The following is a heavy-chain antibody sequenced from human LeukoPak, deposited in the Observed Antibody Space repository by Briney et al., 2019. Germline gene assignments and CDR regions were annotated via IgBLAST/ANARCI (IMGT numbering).Heavy chain of an antibody. D-gene: IGHD4-17*01. Sequence: GGSLRLSCAASGFTFSKFGVHWVRQAPGKGLEWVAVMSFDGGNTYYADSVKGRFTISRDNSKNTLYLQLNSLRVEDTAVYYCARGDYPYYFDYWGQGTLVTVSS. V-gene: IGHV3-30-3*01. CDR1: GFTFSKFG. CDR2: MSFDGGNT. J-gene: IGHJ4*02. CDR3: ARGDYPYYFDY.